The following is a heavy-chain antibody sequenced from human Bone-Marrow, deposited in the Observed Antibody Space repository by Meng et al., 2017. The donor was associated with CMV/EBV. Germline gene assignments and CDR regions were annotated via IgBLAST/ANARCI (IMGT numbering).Heavy chain of an antibody. J-gene: IGHJ4*02. D-gene: IGHD1-14*01. CDR1: GGSISSYY. Sequence: SETLSLTCTVSGGSISSYYWSWIRQPPGKGLEWIGYIYYSGSTYYNPSLKSRVTISVDTSKNQFSLKLSSVTAADTAVYYCARGSEPDFDYWGQGTRVTVSS. CDR3: ARGSEPDFDY. V-gene: IGHV4-59*08. CDR2: IYYSGST.